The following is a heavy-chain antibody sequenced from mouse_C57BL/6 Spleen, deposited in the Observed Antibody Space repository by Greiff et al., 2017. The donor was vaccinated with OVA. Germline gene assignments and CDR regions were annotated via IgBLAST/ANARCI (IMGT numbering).Heavy chain of an antibody. CDR2: ISYDGSN. CDR1: GYSITSGYY. V-gene: IGHV3-6*01. D-gene: IGHD2-3*01. J-gene: IGHJ2*01. CDR3: ARHDGYYYFDY. Sequence: EVKLVESGPGLVKPSQSLSLTCSVTGYSITSGYYWNWIRQFPGNKLEWMGYISYDGSNNYNPSLKNRISITRDTSKNQFFLKLNSVTTEDTATYYCARHDGYYYFDYWGQGTTLTVSS.